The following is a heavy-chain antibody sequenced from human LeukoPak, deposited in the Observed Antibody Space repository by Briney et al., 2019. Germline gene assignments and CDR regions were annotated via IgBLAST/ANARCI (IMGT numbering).Heavy chain of an antibody. CDR2: IYYSGST. D-gene: IGHD6-13*01. CDR3: AGPAADGY. V-gene: IGHV4-39*07. J-gene: IGHJ4*02. Sequence: SETLSLTCTVSGGSISSINYYWGWIRQPPGKGLEWIGSIYYSGSTYYNPSLKSRFTISVDTSQNQFSLKESSVTAADTAVYYCAGPAADGYWGQGTLVTVSS. CDR1: GGSISSINYY.